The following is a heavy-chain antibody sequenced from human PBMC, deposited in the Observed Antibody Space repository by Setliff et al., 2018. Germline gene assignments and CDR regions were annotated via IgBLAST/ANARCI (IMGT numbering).Heavy chain of an antibody. D-gene: IGHD3-3*01. V-gene: IGHV1-8*03. CDR2: INPNSGNT. CDR3: AISTIFGVVSPTPDAFDI. J-gene: IGHJ3*02. Sequence: ASVKVSCKASGYTFTNYDINWVRQATGQGLEWMGWINPNSGNTGYAQNFQGRVTITADKSTSTAYMELSRLRSEDTAVYYCAISTIFGVVSPTPDAFDIWGQGTMVTVSS. CDR1: GYTFTNYD.